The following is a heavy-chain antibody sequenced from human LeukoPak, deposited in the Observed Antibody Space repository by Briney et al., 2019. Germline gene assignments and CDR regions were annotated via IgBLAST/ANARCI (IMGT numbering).Heavy chain of an antibody. D-gene: IGHD2-8*01. V-gene: IGHV3-48*03. J-gene: IGHJ4*02. CDR2: FSSGGNAE. Sequence: PGGSLRLSCAASGFSLTSYEVNWVRQTPGRGLEWVSHFSSGGNAEYYADSVRGRLSMSRDNAKNSLYLEMNSLRAEHTSVYYCARDTVNGPFVISLDYWGQGALVTVSS. CDR3: ARDTVNGPFVISLDY. CDR1: GFSLTSYE.